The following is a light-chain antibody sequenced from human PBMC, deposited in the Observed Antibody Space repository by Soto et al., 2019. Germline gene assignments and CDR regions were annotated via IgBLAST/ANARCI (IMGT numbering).Light chain of an antibody. Sequence: QSVLTQPASVSGSPGQSITISCTGTSSDVGGYNYVSWYQQHPGKVPKLMIYDVSNRPSGVSNRFSGSKSGNTASLTISGLQAEDEADYYCSSYTSSSTLSYVFGTGTKVTVL. CDR2: DVS. CDR1: SSDVGGYNY. V-gene: IGLV2-14*01. J-gene: IGLJ1*01. CDR3: SSYTSSSTLSYV.